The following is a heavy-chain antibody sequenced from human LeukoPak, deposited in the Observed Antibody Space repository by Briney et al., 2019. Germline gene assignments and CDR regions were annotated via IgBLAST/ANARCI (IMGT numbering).Heavy chain of an antibody. Sequence: PGGSLRLSCAASGFTFSSYVMSWVRQAPGKGLEWVANIKQDGSEKNYVDSVKGRFTISRDNAKTSLYLQMNSLRVEDTAVYYCARSLWPEDYWGQGTLVTVSS. J-gene: IGHJ4*02. CDR2: IKQDGSEK. CDR1: GFTFSSYV. CDR3: ARSLWPEDY. D-gene: IGHD5-18*01. V-gene: IGHV3-7*01.